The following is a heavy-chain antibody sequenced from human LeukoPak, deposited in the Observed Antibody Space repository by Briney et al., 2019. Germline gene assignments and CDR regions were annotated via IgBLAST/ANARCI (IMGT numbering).Heavy chain of an antibody. Sequence: ASVKVSCKASGDTFTSHYIHWVRQAPGQGLEWMGITNPRGGSTSHAQKFQGRVTMTTDTSTSTVYMELSSLRSEDTAVYYCARCPAYCSGSTCYGHNWFDPWGQGTLVTVSS. D-gene: IGHD2-15*01. CDR3: ARCPAYCSGSTCYGHNWFDP. CDR2: TNPRGGST. V-gene: IGHV1-46*01. CDR1: GDTFTSHY. J-gene: IGHJ5*02.